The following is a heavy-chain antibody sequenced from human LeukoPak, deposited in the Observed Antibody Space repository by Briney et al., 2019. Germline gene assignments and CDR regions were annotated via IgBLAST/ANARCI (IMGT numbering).Heavy chain of an antibody. CDR1: GGSISSSSYH. V-gene: IGHV4-39*07. J-gene: IGHJ3*02. CDR2: MYYTGGT. CDR3: ARSISGYNYYAFDI. Sequence: PSETLSLTCIVSGGSISSSSYHWAWIRQPPGKGLDWIGTMYYTGGTYYSPSLKNRLTISLNTSKKQFSLHLRSVTGADTAVYFCARSISGYNYYAFDIWGQGTMVTVSS. D-gene: IGHD3-22*01.